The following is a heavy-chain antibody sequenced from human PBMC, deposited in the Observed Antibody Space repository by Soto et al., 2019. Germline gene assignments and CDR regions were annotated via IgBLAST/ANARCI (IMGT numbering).Heavy chain of an antibody. V-gene: IGHV1-2*02. CDR3: ARDLIAVAGTSRDDY. Sequence: ASVKVSCKASGCTFTGYYMHWVRQAPGQGLEWMGWINPNSGGTNYAQKFQGRVTMTRXXXXXXAXMXLXXXXSDXTAVYYCARDLIAVAGTSRDDYWGQGTLGTVSS. CDR1: GCTFTGYY. J-gene: IGHJ4*02. CDR2: INPNSGGT. D-gene: IGHD6-19*01.